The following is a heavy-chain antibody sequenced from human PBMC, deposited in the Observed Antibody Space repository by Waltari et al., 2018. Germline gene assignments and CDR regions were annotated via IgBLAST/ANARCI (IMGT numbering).Heavy chain of an antibody. Sequence: QVQLVQSGAEVKKPGASVKVSCKVSGYTLTALSMHWVRQAPGKGLEWMGGFDPEDGETIYAQKFQGRVTMTEDTSTDTAYMELSSLRSEDTAVYYCATSSRGYCSSTSCSHDYWGQGTLVTVSS. J-gene: IGHJ4*02. CDR2: FDPEDGET. CDR3: ATSSRGYCSSTSCSHDY. D-gene: IGHD2-2*01. CDR1: GYTLTALS. V-gene: IGHV1-24*01.